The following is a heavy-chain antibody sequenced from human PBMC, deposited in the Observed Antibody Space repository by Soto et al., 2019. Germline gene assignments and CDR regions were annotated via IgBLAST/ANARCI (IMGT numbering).Heavy chain of an antibody. CDR3: ARGSELSCYIYYSDY. V-gene: IGHV1-69*01. CDR1: GGTFSSYA. CDR2: IIPIFGTA. J-gene: IGHJ4*02. D-gene: IGHD3-10*01. Sequence: QVQLVQSGAEVKKPGYSVKVSCKASGGTFSSYAISWVRQAPGQGLEWMGGIIPIFGTANYAQKYQGRVTITADESTSTAYMERSIMRSEETAVYYCARGSELSCYIYYSDYWGQGKLVTVSS.